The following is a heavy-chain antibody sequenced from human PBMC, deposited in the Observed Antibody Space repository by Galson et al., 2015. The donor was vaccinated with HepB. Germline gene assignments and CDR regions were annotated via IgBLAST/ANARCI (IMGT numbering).Heavy chain of an antibody. CDR1: GDSVSRNTAA. D-gene: IGHD3-3*01. CDR2: TYYKSKWYT. CDR3: ARTDLTSSISHFYYYMDV. J-gene: IGHJ6*03. V-gene: IGHV6-1*01. Sequence: CAISGDSVSRNTAAWNRIRQSPSRGLEWLGRTYYKSKWYTDYALSVESRVTINPDPSKNQFSLQLKSVTPEDTAVYYCARTDLTSSISHFYYYMDVWGKGTSVTVSS.